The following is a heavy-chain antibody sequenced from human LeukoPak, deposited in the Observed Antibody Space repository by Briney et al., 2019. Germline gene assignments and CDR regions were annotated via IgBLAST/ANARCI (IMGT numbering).Heavy chain of an antibody. V-gene: IGHV3-33*01. J-gene: IGHJ3*02. Sequence: GGSLRLSCAASGFTFSNYGMHWVRQAPGKGLEWVALIWYDGSYKYYADSVKGRFTISRDNSKNTLYLQMNSLRGEDTAMYYCARDEKRPGATGAFDIWGQGTMVTVSS. D-gene: IGHD7-27*01. CDR2: IWYDGSYK. CDR1: GFTFSNYG. CDR3: ARDEKRPGATGAFDI.